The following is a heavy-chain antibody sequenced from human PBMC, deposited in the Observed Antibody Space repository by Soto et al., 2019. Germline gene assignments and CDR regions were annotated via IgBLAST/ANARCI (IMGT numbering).Heavy chain of an antibody. CDR3: ARDPLETVATPFDY. V-gene: IGHV3-11*01. CDR1: GFNFSDYY. Sequence: QVQLVESGGGLVKPGWSLRLSCAASGFNFSDYYMSWIRQAPGKGLEWISYISSRGSTIYYADSVKGRFTISRDNAKNSLYLQMNSLRAEDTAVYYCARDPLETVATPFDYWGQGTLVTVSS. CDR2: ISSRGSTI. D-gene: IGHD5-12*01. J-gene: IGHJ4*02.